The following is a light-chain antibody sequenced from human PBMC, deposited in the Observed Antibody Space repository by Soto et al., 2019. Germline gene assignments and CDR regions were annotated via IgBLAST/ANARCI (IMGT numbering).Light chain of an antibody. J-gene: IGKJ5*01. Sequence: DIQMTQSPSSLSASVGDRVTITCRASQGISNYLAWYQQKPGKVPKLLIYAASTLQSGVPSRFSGGGSGTDFTLTISSLQPEDVATYYCQQYNSAPTITFGQGTRLEIK. V-gene: IGKV1-27*01. CDR1: QGISNY. CDR3: QQYNSAPTIT. CDR2: AAS.